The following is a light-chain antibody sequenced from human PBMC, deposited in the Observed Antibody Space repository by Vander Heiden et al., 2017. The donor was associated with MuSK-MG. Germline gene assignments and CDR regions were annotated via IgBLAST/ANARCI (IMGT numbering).Light chain of an antibody. J-gene: IGLJ2*01. CDR3: QAWDSSTVV. Sequence: SYELTQPPSVSVSPGQTASITCSGDIVGNKYACWYQQKPGQDPVLVIYQDSKRPSGIPERFSGSNSGNTATLTISGTQAMDEADYYCQAWDSSTVVFGGGTKLTVL. CDR2: QDS. V-gene: IGLV3-1*01. CDR1: IVGNKY.